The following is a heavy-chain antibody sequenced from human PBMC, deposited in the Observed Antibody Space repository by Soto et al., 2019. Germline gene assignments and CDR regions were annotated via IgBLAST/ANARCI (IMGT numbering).Heavy chain of an antibody. CDR3: AREFEAQGMDFDFDY. CDR1: GFTFSSYG. CDR2: IWYDGSNK. V-gene: IGHV3-33*01. J-gene: IGHJ4*01. Sequence: QVQLVESGGGVVQPGRSLRLSCAASGFTFSSYGMHWVRQAPGKGLEWVAVIWYDGSNKYYADSVKGRFTISRDNSKNRLYLQMNSLRAENTAVYYCAREFEAQGMDFDFDYWGHGTLVTVSS. D-gene: IGHD3-16*01.